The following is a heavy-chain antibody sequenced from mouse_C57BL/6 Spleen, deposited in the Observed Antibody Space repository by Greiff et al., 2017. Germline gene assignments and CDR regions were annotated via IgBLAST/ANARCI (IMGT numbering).Heavy chain of an antibody. V-gene: IGHV1-55*01. J-gene: IGHJ2*01. CDR1: GYTFTSYW. D-gene: IGHD1-1*01. CDR3: AREGYYGSSYGYFDY. CDR2: IYPGSGST. Sequence: QVQLQQPGAELVKPGASVKMSCKASGYTFTSYWITWVKQRPGQGLEWIGDIYPGSGSTNYNEKFKSKATLTVDTSSSTAYMQLSSLTSEDSAVYYCAREGYYGSSYGYFDYWGQGTTLTVSS.